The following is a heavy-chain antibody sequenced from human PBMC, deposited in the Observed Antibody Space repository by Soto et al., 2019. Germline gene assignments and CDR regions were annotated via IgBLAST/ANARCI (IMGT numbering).Heavy chain of an antibody. Sequence: GGSLRLSCAASGFTVSSNYMSWVRQAPGKGLEWVSVIYSGGSTYYADSVKGRFTISRHNSKNTLYLQMNSLRAEDTAVYYCARGGAAAGDYYYHYTDVWGKGTTVTVSS. CDR3: ARGGAAAGDYYYHYTDV. D-gene: IGHD6-13*01. V-gene: IGHV3-53*04. CDR1: GFTVSSNY. CDR2: IYSGGST. J-gene: IGHJ6*03.